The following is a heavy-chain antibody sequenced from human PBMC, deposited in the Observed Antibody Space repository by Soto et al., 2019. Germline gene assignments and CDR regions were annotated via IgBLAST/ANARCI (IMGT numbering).Heavy chain of an antibody. J-gene: IGHJ4*02. V-gene: IGHV1-69*13. D-gene: IGHD3-22*01. Sequence: SVKVSCKASGGTFSSYAISWVRQAPGQGLEWMGGIIPIFGTANYAQKFQGRVTTTADESTSTAYMELSSLRSEDTAVYYCARGPTYYYDSSGYYRGRYFDYWGQGTLVTVSS. CDR2: IIPIFGTA. CDR1: GGTFSSYA. CDR3: ARGPTYYYDSSGYYRGRYFDY.